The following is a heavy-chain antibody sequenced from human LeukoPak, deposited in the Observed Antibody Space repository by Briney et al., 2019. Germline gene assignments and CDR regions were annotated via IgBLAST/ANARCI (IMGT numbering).Heavy chain of an antibody. J-gene: IGHJ4*02. CDR2: ISWNSGSI. V-gene: IGHV3-9*01. D-gene: IGHD6-19*01. CDR1: GFTFADYT. Sequence: PGRSLRLSCAASGFTFADYTMHWVRQLPGMGLEWVSGISWNSGSIGYADSVKGRFTISRDNAKNSLYLQMNSLRAEDTALYYCAKDPQAVAGTYFDYWGQGTLVTVSS. CDR3: AKDPQAVAGTYFDY.